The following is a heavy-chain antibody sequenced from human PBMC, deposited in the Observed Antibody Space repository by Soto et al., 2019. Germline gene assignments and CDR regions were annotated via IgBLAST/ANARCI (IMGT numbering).Heavy chain of an antibody. V-gene: IGHV3-7*01. J-gene: IGHJ4*02. CDR2: IKQDGSEK. CDR1: GFTFSSYW. CDR3: ARDGRAAAGPFDY. Sequence: LRLSCAASGFTFSSYWMSWVRQAPGKGLEWVANIKQDGSEKYYVDSVKGRFTISRDNAKNSLYLQMNSLRAEDTAVYYCARDGRAAAGPFDYWGQGTLVTVSS. D-gene: IGHD6-13*01.